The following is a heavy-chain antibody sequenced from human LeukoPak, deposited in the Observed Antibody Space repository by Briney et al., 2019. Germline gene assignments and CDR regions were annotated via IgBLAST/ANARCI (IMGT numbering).Heavy chain of an antibody. D-gene: IGHD6-13*01. CDR2: IYYSGST. V-gene: IGHV4-59*01. J-gene: IGHJ3*02. CDR1: RGSISSYY. Sequence: SETLSLTCTVSRGSISSYYWTWIRQPPGKGLKWIGYIYYSGSTNYNPSLKSRVTMSVDMSKNQFSLKLSSVTAADTAVYYCARGVRSRWYGNAFDIWGQGTMVTVSS. CDR3: ARGVRSRWYGNAFDI.